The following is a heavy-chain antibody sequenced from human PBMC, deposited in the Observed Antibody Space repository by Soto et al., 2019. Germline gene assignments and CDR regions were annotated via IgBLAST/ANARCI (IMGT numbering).Heavy chain of an antibody. V-gene: IGHV4-30-4*01. D-gene: IGHD5-18*01. Sequence: QVQLQESGPGLVKPSQTLSLTCTVSGGSISSGDYYWSWIRQPPGKGLEWIGYIYYSGSTYYNPSRKSRVTISVDPSKYQFSLKLSSVTAADTAVYYCASTSYGYTFYDYWGQGTLVTVSS. CDR3: ASTSYGYTFYDY. CDR1: GGSISSGDYY. J-gene: IGHJ4*02. CDR2: IYYSGST.